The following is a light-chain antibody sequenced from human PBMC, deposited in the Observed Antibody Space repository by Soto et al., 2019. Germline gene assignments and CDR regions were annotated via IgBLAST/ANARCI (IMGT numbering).Light chain of an antibody. CDR3: SSYMSTSSLVV. CDR1: RSDVGAYNY. Sequence: QSALTQPASVSGSPGQSITISCTGTRSDVGAYNYVSWYQQHPGKAPTLLIHDVSVRPSGVSNRFSGSNSDNTASLTISGLQAEDAADYYCSSYMSTSSLVVFGGGTQLTVL. J-gene: IGLJ2*01. CDR2: DVS. V-gene: IGLV2-14*03.